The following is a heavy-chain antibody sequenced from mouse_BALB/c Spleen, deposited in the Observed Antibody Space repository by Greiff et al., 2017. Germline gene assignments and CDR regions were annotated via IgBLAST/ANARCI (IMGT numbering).Heavy chain of an antibody. V-gene: IGHV5-17*02. Sequence: EVKLVESGGGLVKPGGSLKLSCAASGFTFSSFGMHWVRQAPEKGLEWVAYISSGSSTIYYADTVKGRFTISRDNPKNTLFLQMTSLRSEDTAMYYCARSIYYDYEGFAYWGQGTLVTVSA. CDR1: GFTFSSFG. D-gene: IGHD2-4*01. CDR3: ARSIYYDYEGFAY. J-gene: IGHJ3*01. CDR2: ISSGSSTI.